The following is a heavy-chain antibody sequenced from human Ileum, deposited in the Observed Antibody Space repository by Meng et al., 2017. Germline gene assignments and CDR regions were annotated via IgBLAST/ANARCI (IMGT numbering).Heavy chain of an antibody. CDR1: GFSFSDHY. CDR2: IRKQVNSYST. V-gene: IGHV3-72*01. CDR3: SKSEGGNSQLDF. D-gene: IGHD4-23*01. J-gene: IGHJ4*02. Sequence: GESLKISCTGSGFSFSDHYMDWVRQAPGKGLEWVGRIRKQVNSYSTEYAASVKGRFTMSRDDSRNSVYLQMDSLKTEDTAVYYCSKSEGGNSQLDFWGQGTLVTVSS.